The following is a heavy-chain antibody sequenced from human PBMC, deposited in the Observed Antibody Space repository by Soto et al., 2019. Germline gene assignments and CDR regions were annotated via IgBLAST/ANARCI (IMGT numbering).Heavy chain of an antibody. Sequence: QVQLQESGPGLVKPSQTLSLTCTVSGGSISSGDYYWSWIRQPPGKGLEWIGYIYYSGSTYYNPSLNSRVTITGDTSKTQFSLKLSSVTAADTAVYYCARDSDTEEFDYWGQGTLVTVSS. J-gene: IGHJ4*02. D-gene: IGHD5-18*01. CDR2: IYYSGST. V-gene: IGHV4-30-4*01. CDR3: ARDSDTEEFDY. CDR1: GGSISSGDYY.